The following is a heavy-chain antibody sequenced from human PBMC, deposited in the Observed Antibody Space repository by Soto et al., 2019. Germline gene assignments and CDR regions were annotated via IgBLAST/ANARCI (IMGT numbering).Heavy chain of an antibody. D-gene: IGHD1-1*01. J-gene: IGHJ4*02. CDR1: GRTFNSYT. V-gene: IGHV1-69*01. Sequence: QVQLVQYESEVKKPGSSLRLSCRTSGRTFNSYTINWVRRAPGQGLEWVGGIMAIFEKGNYAQKFLGRVTITADESTSKAYMELSGLTIEDTSVYYCARERASGNHDFWGQGTPVTVSS. CDR3: ARERASGNHDF. CDR2: IMAIFEKG.